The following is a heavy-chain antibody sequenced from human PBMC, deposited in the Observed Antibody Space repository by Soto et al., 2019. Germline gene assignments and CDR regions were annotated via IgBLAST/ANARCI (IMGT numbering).Heavy chain of an antibody. CDR2: INHSGST. D-gene: IGHD5-18*01. CDR3: ARGEALDTAMVYFDY. Sequence: SETLSLTCAVYGGSFSGYYWSWIRQPPGKGLEWIGEINHSGSTNYNPSLKSRVTISVDTSKNQFSLKLSSVTAADTAVYYCARGEALDTAMVYFDYWGQGTLVTVSS. CDR1: GGSFSGYY. V-gene: IGHV4-34*01. J-gene: IGHJ4*02.